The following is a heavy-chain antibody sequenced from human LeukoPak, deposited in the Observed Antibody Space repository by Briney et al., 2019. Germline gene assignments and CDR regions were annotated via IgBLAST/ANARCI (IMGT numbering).Heavy chain of an antibody. V-gene: IGHV5-51*01. CDR3: ARRGAAAGYFDS. D-gene: IGHD6-13*01. J-gene: IGHJ4*02. Sequence: GESLKISCKGSGYIFTPYWIGWVRQMPGRGLEWMAIIYPGDSDTRYSPSFEGQVTISADKSISTAYLQWSSLKASDTAMYYCARRGAAAGYFDSWGQGTLVTVSS. CDR2: IYPGDSDT. CDR1: GYIFTPYW.